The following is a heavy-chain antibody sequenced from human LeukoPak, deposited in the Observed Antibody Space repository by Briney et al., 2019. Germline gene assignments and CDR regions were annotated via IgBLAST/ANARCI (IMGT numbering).Heavy chain of an antibody. CDR1: GGSISTITYY. CDR2: MYYRGNT. V-gene: IGHV4-39*07. CDR3: PITLRPIYYFDY. D-gene: IGHD2-21*01. J-gene: IGHJ4*02. Sequence: SETLSLICTVSGGSISTITYYWGWIRQPPGKGLEWVGHMYYRGNTFYNPSLKSRVTISVDTSKNQFSLKLRSLTAADTAVYYAPITLRPIYYFDYWGQGTLVTVSS.